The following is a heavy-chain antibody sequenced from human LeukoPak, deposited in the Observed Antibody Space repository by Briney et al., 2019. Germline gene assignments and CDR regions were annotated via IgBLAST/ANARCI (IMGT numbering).Heavy chain of an antibody. J-gene: IGHJ5*02. CDR1: GGTFSSYA. CDR3: ARDVTIFSSERNNWFDP. V-gene: IGHV1-69*05. D-gene: IGHD3-9*01. CDR2: IIPIFGTA. Sequence: SVKVSCKASGGTFSSYAISWVRQAPGQGLEWMGGIIPIFGTANYAQKFQGRVTITTDESTSTAYMELSSLRSEDTAVYYCARDVTIFSSERNNWFDPWGQGTLVTVSS.